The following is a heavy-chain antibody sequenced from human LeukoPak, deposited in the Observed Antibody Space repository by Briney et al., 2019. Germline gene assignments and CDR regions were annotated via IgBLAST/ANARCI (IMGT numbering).Heavy chain of an antibody. CDR2: IYPGDSDT. V-gene: IGHV5-51*01. CDR1: AYNFTNYW. J-gene: IGHJ4*02. Sequence: GESLKISCKGSAYNFTNYWIGWVRQMPGKGLEWMGIIYPGDSDTRYSPSFQGQVTISADKSINTAYLQWSSLKASDTAMYYCARQTSMVRGIIGDFDYWGQGTLVTVSS. CDR3: ARQTSMVRGIIGDFDY. D-gene: IGHD3-10*01.